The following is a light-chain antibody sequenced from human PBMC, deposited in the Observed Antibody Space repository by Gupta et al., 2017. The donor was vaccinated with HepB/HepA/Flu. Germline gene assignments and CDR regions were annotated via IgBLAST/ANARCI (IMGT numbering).Light chain of an antibody. J-gene: IGLJ3*02. V-gene: IGLV1-44*01. Sequence: QSVLTHPPPAPGPPAQRVTISCSGSSSNIGSNTVNWYQQLPGTAPKLLIYRNNQRPSGVPDRFSGSKSGTSASLAISGLQAEDEADYYCAAWDDSLNACVFGGGTKLTVL. CDR1: SSNIGSNT. CDR3: AAWDDSLNACV. CDR2: RNN.